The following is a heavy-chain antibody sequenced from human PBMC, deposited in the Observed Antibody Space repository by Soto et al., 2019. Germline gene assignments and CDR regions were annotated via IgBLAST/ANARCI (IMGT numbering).Heavy chain of an antibody. CDR1: GGSISSYY. CDR3: ARGFYYDSSGYYYQGFDP. CDR2: IYYSGST. Sequence: PSETLSLTCTVSGGSISSYYWSWIRQPPGKGLEWIGYIYYSGSTNYNPSLKSRVTISVDTSKNQFSLKLSSVTAADTAVYYCARGFYYDSSGYYYQGFDPWGQGTLVTVSS. D-gene: IGHD3-22*01. J-gene: IGHJ5*02. V-gene: IGHV4-59*01.